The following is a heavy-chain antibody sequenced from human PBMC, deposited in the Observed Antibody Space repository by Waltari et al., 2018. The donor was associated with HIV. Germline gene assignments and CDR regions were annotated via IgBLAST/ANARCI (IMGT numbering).Heavy chain of an antibody. V-gene: IGHV3-48*01. CDR3: ARDINGGWGY. CDR1: GFTFSNYT. J-gene: IGHJ4*02. D-gene: IGHD7-27*01. Sequence: EVQLVESGGGLVQPGGSLRLSCAASGFTFSNYTMNWVRQDPGKGLEWVSYSSRSSSSIFYADSVKGRFTISRDNAKNSLYLQMNSLRVEDTAVYYCARDINGGWGYWGQGTLVTVAS. CDR2: SSRSSSSI.